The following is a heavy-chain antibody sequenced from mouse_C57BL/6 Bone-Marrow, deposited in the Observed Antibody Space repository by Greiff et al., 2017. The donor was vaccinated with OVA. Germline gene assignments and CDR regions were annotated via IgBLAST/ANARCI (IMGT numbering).Heavy chain of an antibody. CDR2: ISDGGSYT. CDR1: GFTFSSYA. V-gene: IGHV5-4*03. CDR3: ARWDYYDYDGFAY. D-gene: IGHD2-4*01. J-gene: IGHJ3*01. Sequence: EVKLVESGGGLVKPGGSLKLSCAASGFTFSSYAMSWVRQTPEKRLEWVATISDGGSYTYYPDNVKGRFTISRDNAKNNLYLQMSHLKSEDTAMYYCARWDYYDYDGFAYWGQGTLVTVSA.